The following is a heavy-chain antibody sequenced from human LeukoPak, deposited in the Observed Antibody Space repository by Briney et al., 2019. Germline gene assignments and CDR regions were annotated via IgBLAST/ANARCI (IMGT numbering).Heavy chain of an antibody. V-gene: IGHV4-59*11. CDR1: GDSFSSHY. CDR2: VSYIGST. J-gene: IGHJ3*02. CDR3: ARDPTTVTKGLDI. Sequence: SEILSLTCTVSGDSFSSHYWSWVRQPPGRGLEWIGYVSYIGSTNYNPSLKSRVTISVDTSKNQFSLKLSSVTAADTAVYYCARDPTTVTKGLDIWGQGTMVTVSS. D-gene: IGHD4-17*01.